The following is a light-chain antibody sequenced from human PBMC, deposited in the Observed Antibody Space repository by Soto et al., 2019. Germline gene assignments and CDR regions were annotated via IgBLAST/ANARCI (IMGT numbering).Light chain of an antibody. Sequence: DIQMTQSPSTLSASVGDRVTITCRASQSISSWLAWYQQKPGKAPKLLIYKASSLQSGVPSGFSGSGAGTEVSLTISSMQPDDFATSYCQQYKSFPWTFGQGTKVEIK. J-gene: IGKJ1*01. CDR1: QSISSW. CDR2: KAS. V-gene: IGKV1-5*03. CDR3: QQYKSFPWT.